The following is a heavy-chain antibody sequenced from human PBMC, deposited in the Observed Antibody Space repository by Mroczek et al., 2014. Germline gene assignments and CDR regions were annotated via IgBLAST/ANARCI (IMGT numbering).Heavy chain of an antibody. CDR3: AGTNRESITGTTAIDY. CDR2: MNPNSGNT. D-gene: IGHD1-7*01. J-gene: IGHJ4*02. V-gene: IGHV1-8*01. Sequence: QVQLVQSGAEVKKPGASVKVSCKASGYTFTSYDINWVRQATGQGLEWMGWMNPNSGNTGYAQKFQGRVTMTRNTSISTAYMELSSLRSEDTAVYYCAGTNRESITGTTAIDYWGQGTLVTVSS. CDR1: GYTFTSYD.